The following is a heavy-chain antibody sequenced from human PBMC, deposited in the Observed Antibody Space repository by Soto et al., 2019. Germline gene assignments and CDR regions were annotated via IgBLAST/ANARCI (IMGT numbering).Heavy chain of an antibody. CDR2: ISHDGSNE. CDR3: AKKVSGSHKQGPDF. CDR1: GFTFSKYG. Sequence: QVQLVESGGGVVQPGRSLRLSCAASGFTFSKYGMHWVRQAPGKGLERVAVISHDGSNEYYLDSVKGRFTISRDNYKSTLYLQMDSLRTEDTAVYFCAKKVSGSHKQGPDFWGQGTMVTVSS. V-gene: IGHV3-30*18. J-gene: IGHJ4*02. D-gene: IGHD3-10*01.